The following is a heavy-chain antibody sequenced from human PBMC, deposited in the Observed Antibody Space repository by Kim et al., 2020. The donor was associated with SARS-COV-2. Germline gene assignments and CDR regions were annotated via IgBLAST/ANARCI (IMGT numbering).Heavy chain of an antibody. CDR3: ARKGYCSSTSCSYYFDY. V-gene: IGHV4-39*01. J-gene: IGHJ4*02. D-gene: IGHD2-2*01. Sequence: SETLSLTCTVSGGSISSSSYYWGWIRQPPGKGLEWIGSIYYSGSTYYNPSLKSRVTISVDTSKNQFSLKLSSVTAADTAVYYCARKGYCSSTSCSYYFDYWGQGTLVTVSS. CDR1: GGSISSSSYY. CDR2: IYYSGST.